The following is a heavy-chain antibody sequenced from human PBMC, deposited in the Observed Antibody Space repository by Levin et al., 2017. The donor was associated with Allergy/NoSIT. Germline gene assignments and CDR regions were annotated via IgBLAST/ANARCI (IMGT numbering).Heavy chain of an antibody. CDR1: GFTFDDYG. V-gene: IGHV3-20*04. Sequence: GGSLRLSCAASGFTFDDYGMNWVRQAPGKGLEWVSGINWKGGRTGYADPVKGRFTISRDNAKNSLYLQMNSLRAEDTALYYCARDKGIAVAGGLDYWGQGPLVTVSS. CDR2: INWKGGRT. CDR3: ARDKGIAVAGGLDY. D-gene: IGHD6-19*01. J-gene: IGHJ4*02.